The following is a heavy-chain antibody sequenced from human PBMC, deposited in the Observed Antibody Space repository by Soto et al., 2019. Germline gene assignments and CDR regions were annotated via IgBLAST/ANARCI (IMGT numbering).Heavy chain of an antibody. J-gene: IGHJ6*02. V-gene: IGHV3-30*18. CDR3: AKGRVGSSSWYPTPYYYYGMDV. D-gene: IGHD6-13*01. Sequence: QVQLVESGGGVVQPGRSLRLSCAASGFTFSSYGMHWVRQAPGKGLEWVAVISYDGSNKYYADSVKGRFTISRDNSKNXPYPQXXSLRAEDTAVYYCAKGRVGSSSWYPTPYYYYGMDVWGQGTTVTVSS. CDR2: ISYDGSNK. CDR1: GFTFSSYG.